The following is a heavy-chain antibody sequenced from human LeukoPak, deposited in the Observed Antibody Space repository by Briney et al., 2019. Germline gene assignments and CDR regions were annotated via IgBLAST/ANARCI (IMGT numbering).Heavy chain of an antibody. V-gene: IGHV3-21*01. Sequence: GGSLRLSCAASGFTFSRYWMSWVRQAPGKGLEWVSSISSSSSYIYYADSVKGRFTISRDNAKNSLYLQMNSLRAEDTAVYYCARDYGDYPGYIGYYYYYYYMDVWGKGTTVTVSS. J-gene: IGHJ6*03. CDR1: GFTFSRYW. D-gene: IGHD4-17*01. CDR2: ISSSSSYI. CDR3: ARDYGDYPGYIGYYYYYYYMDV.